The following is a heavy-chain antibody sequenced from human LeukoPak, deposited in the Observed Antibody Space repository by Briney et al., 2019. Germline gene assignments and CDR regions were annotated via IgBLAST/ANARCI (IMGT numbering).Heavy chain of an antibody. Sequence: PGGSLRLSCAASGFTFSSYWMHWVRQAPGKGVGLGSGINSDGSTTNYADSVKGRFTISRDNARNTLYLQMNSLGAEDTAVYYCANYNGDYLDYWGQGTLVAVSS. V-gene: IGHV3-74*01. J-gene: IGHJ4*02. CDR1: GFTFSSYW. CDR3: ANYNGDYLDY. CDR2: INSDGSTT. D-gene: IGHD5-24*01.